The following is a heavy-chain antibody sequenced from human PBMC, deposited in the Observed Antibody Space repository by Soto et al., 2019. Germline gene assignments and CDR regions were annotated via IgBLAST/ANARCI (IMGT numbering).Heavy chain of an antibody. Sequence: GGSLRLSCAASGFTFSSYGMHWVRQAPGKGLEWVAVIWYDGSNKYYADSVKGRFTISRDNSKNTLYLQMDSLRAEDTAVYYYAREAAARTYYYGMDVWGQGTTVTVSS. V-gene: IGHV3-33*01. CDR1: GFTFSSYG. CDR2: IWYDGSNK. D-gene: IGHD6-6*01. CDR3: AREAAARTYYYGMDV. J-gene: IGHJ6*02.